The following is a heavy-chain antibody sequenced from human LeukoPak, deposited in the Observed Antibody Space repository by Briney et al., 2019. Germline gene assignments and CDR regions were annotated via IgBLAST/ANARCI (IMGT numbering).Heavy chain of an antibody. J-gene: IGHJ3*02. CDR1: GFTFSSYW. D-gene: IGHD3-22*01. CDR2: INSDGSST. Sequence: GGSLRLSCAASGFTFSSYWMHWVRQAPGKGLVWVSRINSDGSSTSYADSVKGRFTISRDNAKNTLYLQMNSLRAEDTAVYYCAKSIIYNYYDSSGPEEGAFDIWGQGTMVTVSS. CDR3: AKSIIYNYYDSSGPEEGAFDI. V-gene: IGHV3-74*01.